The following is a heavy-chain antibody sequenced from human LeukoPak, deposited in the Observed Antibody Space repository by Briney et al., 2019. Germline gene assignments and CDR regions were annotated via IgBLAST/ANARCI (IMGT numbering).Heavy chain of an antibody. Sequence: GGSLRLSCAASGFTFSSYAMHWVRQAPGKGLERVAVIWYDGSNKYYADSVKGRFTISRDNSKNTLYLQMNSLRAEDTAVYYCARDPFASVELYCYGMDVWGQGTTVTVSS. CDR3: ARDPFASVELYCYGMDV. CDR2: IWYDGSNK. D-gene: IGHD1-7*01. J-gene: IGHJ6*02. CDR1: GFTFSSYA. V-gene: IGHV3-33*08.